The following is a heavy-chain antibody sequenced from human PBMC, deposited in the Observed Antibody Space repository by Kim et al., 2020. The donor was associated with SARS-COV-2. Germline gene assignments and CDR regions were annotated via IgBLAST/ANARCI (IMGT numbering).Heavy chain of an antibody. Sequence: SVKVSCKASGGTFSSYAISWVRQAPGQGLEWMGGIIPIFGTANYAQKFQGRVTITADESTSTAYMELSSLRSEDTAVYYCARDPNCGGDCYYYYYYGMDVWGQGTTVTVSS. V-gene: IGHV1-69*13. D-gene: IGHD2-21*02. CDR1: GGTFSSYA. CDR2: IIPIFGTA. CDR3: ARDPNCGGDCYYYYYYGMDV. J-gene: IGHJ6*02.